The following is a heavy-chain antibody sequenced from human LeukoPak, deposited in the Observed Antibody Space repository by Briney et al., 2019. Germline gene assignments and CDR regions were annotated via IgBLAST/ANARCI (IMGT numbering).Heavy chain of an antibody. Sequence: GGSLRLSCAASGFAFTTYAMNWVRQAPGKGLEWVSCISDSGSSTYYADSVKGRFTISRDNSKNTLYLQMNSLRAEDTAVYYCAKDCLAAAALYYFDYWGQGTLVTVSS. CDR1: GFAFTTYA. J-gene: IGHJ4*02. D-gene: IGHD6-13*01. CDR2: ISDSGSST. V-gene: IGHV3-23*01. CDR3: AKDCLAAAALYYFDY.